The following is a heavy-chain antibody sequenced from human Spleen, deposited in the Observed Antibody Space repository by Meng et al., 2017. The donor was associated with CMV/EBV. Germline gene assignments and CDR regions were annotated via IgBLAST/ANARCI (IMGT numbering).Heavy chain of an antibody. Sequence: ASVKVSCKASGYTFTSYGISWVRQAPGQGLEWMGWISAYNGNTNYAQKFQGRVTMTRDTSISTAYMELSRLRSDDTAVYYCARDSHYYYYGMDVWGQGTTVTVSS. V-gene: IGHV1-18*01. CDR2: ISAYNGNT. CDR3: ARDSHYYYYGMDV. CDR1: GYTFTSYG. J-gene: IGHJ6*02.